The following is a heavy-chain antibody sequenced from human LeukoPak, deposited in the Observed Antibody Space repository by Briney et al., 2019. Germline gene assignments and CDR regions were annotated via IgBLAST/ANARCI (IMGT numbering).Heavy chain of an antibody. V-gene: IGHV1-2*02. J-gene: IGHJ4*02. CDR2: INPNSGGT. CDR3: ARSPHILTGENFDY. Sequence: HGASVKVSCKASGYTFTGYYMHWVRQAPGQGLEWMGWINPNSGGTNYAQKFQGRVTMTRDTSISTAYMELSRLRSDDTAVYYCARSPHILTGENFDYWGQGTLVTVSS. CDR1: GYTFTGYY. D-gene: IGHD3-9*01.